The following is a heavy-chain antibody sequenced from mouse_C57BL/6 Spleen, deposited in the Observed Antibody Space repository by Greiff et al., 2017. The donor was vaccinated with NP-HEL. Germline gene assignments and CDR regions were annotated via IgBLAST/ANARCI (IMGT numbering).Heavy chain of an antibody. CDR1: GYTFTSYW. D-gene: IGHD3-1*01. CDR3: ARSGDGYFDY. CDR2: IDPSDSYT. J-gene: IGHJ2*01. V-gene: IGHV1-50*01. Sequence: QVQLQQPGAELVKPGASVKLSCKASGYTFTSYWMQWVKQRPGQGLEWIGEIDPSDSYTNYNQKFKGKATLTVETSSSTAYMQLSSLTSEDSAVYYCARSGDGYFDYWGQGTTLTVSS.